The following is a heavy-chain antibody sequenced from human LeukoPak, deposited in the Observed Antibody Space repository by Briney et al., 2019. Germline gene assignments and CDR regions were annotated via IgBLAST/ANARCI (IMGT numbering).Heavy chain of an antibody. CDR3: ARGGSGWYIGWFDP. CDR2: ISGSGGST. D-gene: IGHD6-19*01. Sequence: GGSLRLSCAASGFTFSSYAMSWVRQAPGKGLEWVSAISGSGGSTYYADSVKGRFTISRDNSKNTLYLQMNSLRAEDTAVYYCARGGSGWYIGWFDPWGQGTLVTVSS. CDR1: GFTFSSYA. J-gene: IGHJ5*02. V-gene: IGHV3-23*01.